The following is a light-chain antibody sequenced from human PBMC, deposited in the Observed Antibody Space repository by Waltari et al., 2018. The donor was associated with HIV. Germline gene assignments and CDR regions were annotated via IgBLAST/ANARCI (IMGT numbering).Light chain of an antibody. CDR3: QQSYSGLLYT. J-gene: IGKJ2*01. V-gene: IGKV1-39*01. CDR2: AAS. Sequence: DIQLTQSPSSLPASLGDRVTIVCRASPTVYTYLNWYHQRPGEATRLLISAASSLQSGVPSRFMATGSGTDFTLAIANLRPEDFGTYYCQQSYSGLLYTFGQGTKL. CDR1: PTVYTY.